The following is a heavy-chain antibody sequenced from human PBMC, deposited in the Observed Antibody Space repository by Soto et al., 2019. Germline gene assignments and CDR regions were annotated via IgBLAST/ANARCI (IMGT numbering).Heavy chain of an antibody. J-gene: IGHJ6*02. Sequence: VASVKVSCKASGYTFTSYDINWVRQATGQGLEWMGWMNPNSGNTGYAQNFQDRITITRDTSASTVYMELSSLRSEDTAVYYCARDGGDCGYRLTYYYYIGMDVWGQGTTVTVSS. D-gene: IGHD2-21*02. V-gene: IGHV1-8*01. CDR3: ARDGGDCGYRLTYYYYIGMDV. CDR1: GYTFTSYD. CDR2: MNPNSGNT.